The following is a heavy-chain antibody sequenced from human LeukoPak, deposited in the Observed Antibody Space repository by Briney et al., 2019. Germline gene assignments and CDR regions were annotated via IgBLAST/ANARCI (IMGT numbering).Heavy chain of an antibody. Sequence: GGSLRLSCAASGFTFTIYGMHWVRQAPGKGLEWVAVISYDGSNKYYADSVKGRFTISRDNSKNTLYLQMNSLRPEDTAVYYCARDYYKIDYWGQGTLVTVSS. CDR2: ISYDGSNK. D-gene: IGHD3-10*01. V-gene: IGHV3-30*03. CDR1: GFTFTIYG. J-gene: IGHJ4*02. CDR3: ARDYYKIDY.